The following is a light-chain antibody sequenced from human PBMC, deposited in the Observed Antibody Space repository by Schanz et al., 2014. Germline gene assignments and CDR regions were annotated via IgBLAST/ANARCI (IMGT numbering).Light chain of an antibody. V-gene: IGLV2-14*01. CDR1: SSDVGGYNY. Sequence: HSALTQPASVSGSPGQSITISCTGTSSDVGGYNYVSWYQQHPGKAPKLMIYDVSNRPSGVSNRFSGSKSGNTASLTISGLQAEDEADYYCNSFTSSHTHVFGGGTQLTVL. CDR3: NSFTSSHTHV. J-gene: IGLJ3*02. CDR2: DVS.